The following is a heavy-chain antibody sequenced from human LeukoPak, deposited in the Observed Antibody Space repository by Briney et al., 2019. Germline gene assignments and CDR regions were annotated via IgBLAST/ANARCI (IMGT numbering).Heavy chain of an antibody. CDR1: GGSIRSSYYY. J-gene: IGHJ6*02. V-gene: IGHV4-39*01. D-gene: IGHD2-8*01. CDR3: ARGGRYCTNGVCYHYYYYYGMDV. CDR2: IYDSGSA. Sequence: SETLSLTCTVSGGSIRSSYYYWGWIRQPPGKGLEWIGSIYDSGSAYYNPSLKSRVTISVDTSKNQFSLKLNSVTAADTAVYYCARGGRYCTNGVCYHYYYYYGMDVWGQGTTVTVSS.